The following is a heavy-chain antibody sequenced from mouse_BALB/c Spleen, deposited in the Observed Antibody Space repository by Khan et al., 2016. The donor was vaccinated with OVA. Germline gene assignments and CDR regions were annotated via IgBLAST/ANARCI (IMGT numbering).Heavy chain of an antibody. Sequence: EVQLVESGPGLVKPSQSLSLTCTVTGYSITSDYAWNWIRQFPGNKLEWMGFISYSGNTNYNPSLKSRISITRDTSKNQFFLQLNSVTTEDTATYYCARVYGGDFDYLGQGTTRTVSS. CDR3: ARVYGGDFDY. CDR1: GYSITSDYA. D-gene: IGHD1-1*01. J-gene: IGHJ2*01. CDR2: ISYSGNT. V-gene: IGHV3-2*02.